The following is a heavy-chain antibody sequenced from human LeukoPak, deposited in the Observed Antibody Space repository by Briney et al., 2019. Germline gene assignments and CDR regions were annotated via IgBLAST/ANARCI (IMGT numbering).Heavy chain of an antibody. J-gene: IGHJ4*02. D-gene: IGHD3-10*01. CDR1: GGSFSGYY. Sequence: SETLSLTCAVYGGSFSGYYWSWIRQPPGKGLEWIGEINHSGSTNYNPSLKSRVTISVDTSKNQFSLKLSSVTAADTAVYYCARRGGGYYYGSGSYFLDYWGQGTLVTVSS. CDR3: ARRGGGYYYGSGSYFLDY. CDR2: INHSGST. V-gene: IGHV4-34*01.